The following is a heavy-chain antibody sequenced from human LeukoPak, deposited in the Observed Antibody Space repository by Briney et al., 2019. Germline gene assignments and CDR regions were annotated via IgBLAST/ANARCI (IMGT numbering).Heavy chain of an antibody. D-gene: IGHD5-18*01. J-gene: IGHJ6*03. CDR2: INPNSGGT. V-gene: IGHV1-2*02. CDR3: ARGYGYANYYYYYMDV. Sequence: ASVKVSCKASGYTFTGYYMHWVRQAPGQGLEWMGWINPNSGGTNYAQKFQGRVTMTRDTSISTAYMELSRLRSDDTAVYYCARGYGYANYYYYYMDVWGKGTTVTVSS. CDR1: GYTFTGYY.